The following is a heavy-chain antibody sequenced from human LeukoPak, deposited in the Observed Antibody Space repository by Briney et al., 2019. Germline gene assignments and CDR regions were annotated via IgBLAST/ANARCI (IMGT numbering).Heavy chain of an antibody. CDR3: ASSVLVGATTPCYFDY. CDR2: ISGSGGST. J-gene: IGHJ4*02. V-gene: IGHV3-23*01. D-gene: IGHD1-26*01. Sequence: PGGSLRLSCAASGFTFNDYAMHWVRQAPGKGLEWVSAISGSGGSTYYADSVKSRFTISRDNSKNTLYLQMNSLRAEDTAVYYCASSVLVGATTPCYFDYWGQGTLVTVSS. CDR1: GFTFNDYA.